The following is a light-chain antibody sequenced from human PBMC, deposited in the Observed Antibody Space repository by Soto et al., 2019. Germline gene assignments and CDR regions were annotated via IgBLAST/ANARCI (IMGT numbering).Light chain of an antibody. V-gene: IGKV3-20*01. Sequence: EIVLTQSPGTLSLSPGEGATVSCRASQSVTRGYLAWFQQKPGQAPRLLIYGASIRAPGIPDRFSGSGSGTAFTLTISRLEPEDCAVYYCQQYSNSRTFGQGTKVEIK. J-gene: IGKJ1*01. CDR2: GAS. CDR1: QSVTRGY. CDR3: QQYSNSRT.